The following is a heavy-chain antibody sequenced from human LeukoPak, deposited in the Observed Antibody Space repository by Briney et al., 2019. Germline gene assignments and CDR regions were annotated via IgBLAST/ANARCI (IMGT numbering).Heavy chain of an antibody. D-gene: IGHD6-19*01. Sequence: ASVKVFCKASGYTFTGYYMHWVRQAPGQGLEWMGWINPNSGGTNYAQKFQGRVTMTRDTSISTAYMELSRLRSDDTAVYYCARYLAYSSGWSYTDWFDPWGQGTLVTVSS. CDR3: ARYLAYSSGWSYTDWFDP. V-gene: IGHV1-2*02. CDR1: GYTFTGYY. J-gene: IGHJ5*02. CDR2: INPNSGGT.